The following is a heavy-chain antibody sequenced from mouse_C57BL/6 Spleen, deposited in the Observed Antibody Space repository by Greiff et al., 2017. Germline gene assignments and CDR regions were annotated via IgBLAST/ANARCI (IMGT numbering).Heavy chain of an antibody. CDR1: GYTFTSYG. V-gene: IGHV1-81*01. CDR2: IYPRSGNT. CDR3: ARGGDYYGSSLYYFDC. Sequence: QVQLQQSGAELARPGASVKLSCKASGYTFTSYGISWVKQRTGQGLEWIGEIYPRSGNTYYNEKFKGKATLTADKSSSTAYMELRSLTSEDSAVYFCARGGDYYGSSLYYFDCWGQGTTLTVSS. D-gene: IGHD1-1*01. J-gene: IGHJ2*01.